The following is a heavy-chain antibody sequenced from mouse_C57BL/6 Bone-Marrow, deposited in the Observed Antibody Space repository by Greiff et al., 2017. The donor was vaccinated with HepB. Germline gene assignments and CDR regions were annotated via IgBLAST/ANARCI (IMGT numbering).Heavy chain of an antibody. CDR2: IRSKSNNYAT. CDR1: GFSFNTYA. D-gene: IGHD2-9*01. J-gene: IGHJ3*01. CDR3: VSILLWFFAY. V-gene: IGHV10-1*01. Sequence: EVHLVESGGGLVQPKGSLKLSCAASGFSFNTYAMNWVRQAPKGLEWVDRIRSKSNNYATYYADSVKDRFTISRDDSESMIYLQMNNLKTEDTAMYYCVSILLWFFAYWGQGTLVTVSA.